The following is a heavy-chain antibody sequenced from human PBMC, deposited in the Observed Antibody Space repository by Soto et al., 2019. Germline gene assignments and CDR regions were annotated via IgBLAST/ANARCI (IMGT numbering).Heavy chain of an antibody. CDR3: AREMPSTEAAYFYYGLNV. D-gene: IGHD6-13*01. Sequence: AVKVSCKASGGAFNNYAIYWVRQAPGQGLEWLGTIVPVFPSVYYAPRFQGRLTNTADGSSDTVYMMLTSLKSEDKSVYDCAREMPSTEAAYFYYGLNVWGQGTSVTVSS. CDR2: IVPVFPSV. CDR1: GGAFNNYA. V-gene: IGHV1-69*13. J-gene: IGHJ6*02.